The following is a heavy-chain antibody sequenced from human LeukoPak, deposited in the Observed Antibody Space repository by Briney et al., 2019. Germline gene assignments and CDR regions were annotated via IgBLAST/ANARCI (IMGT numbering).Heavy chain of an antibody. D-gene: IGHD1-20*01. Sequence: ASVKVSCKASGYTFTSYYMHWVRQAPGQGLEWMGIINPSGGSTSYAQKFQGRVTMTRDTSTSTVYMELSSLRSEDTAVYYCASSSGGRTQYNWITWGFDYWGQGTLVTVSS. J-gene: IGHJ4*02. CDR2: INPSGGST. CDR1: GYTFTSYY. CDR3: ASSSGGRTQYNWITWGFDY. V-gene: IGHV1-46*01.